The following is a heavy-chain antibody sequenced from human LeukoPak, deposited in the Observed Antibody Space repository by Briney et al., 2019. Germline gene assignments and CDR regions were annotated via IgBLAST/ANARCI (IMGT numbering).Heavy chain of an antibody. CDR3: ASYDSSGYYNFDY. Sequence: SQTLSLTCTVSGGSISSGGYYWSWIRQHPGKGLGWIGYIYYSGSTYYNPSLKSRVTISVDTSKNQFSLKLSSVTAADTAVYYCASYDSSGYYNFDYWGQGTLVTVSS. CDR1: GGSISSGGYY. V-gene: IGHV4-31*03. CDR2: IYYSGST. J-gene: IGHJ4*02. D-gene: IGHD3-22*01.